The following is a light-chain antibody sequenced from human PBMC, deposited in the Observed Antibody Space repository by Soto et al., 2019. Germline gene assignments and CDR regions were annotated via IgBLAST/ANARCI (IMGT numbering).Light chain of an antibody. Sequence: QLVLTQSPSASASLGASVKLTCTLSSGHSSYAIAWHQQQPEKGPRYLMNLNSDGSHSKGDGIPDRFSGSSSGAERYLTISSLQSEDEADYYCQTWATGIQVFGGGTKLTAL. CDR3: QTWATGIQV. V-gene: IGLV4-69*01. J-gene: IGLJ2*01. CDR2: LNSDGSH. CDR1: SGHSSYA.